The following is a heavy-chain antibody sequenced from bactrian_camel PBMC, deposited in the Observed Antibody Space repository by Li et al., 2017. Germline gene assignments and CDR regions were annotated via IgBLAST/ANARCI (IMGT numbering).Heavy chain of an antibody. CDR2: LYTAGDST. V-gene: IGHV3S54*01. Sequence: HVQLVESGGGAVLTGGSLKLSCVASGEGVYDNACMAWFRQAPGQKREAVAALYTAGDSTFYVDSVKGRFTISRDNAKKTVYLQMNSLKTEDTAVYYCATGGTYYSNYGCYEWGQGTQVTVS. D-gene: IGHD4*01. J-gene: IGHJ4*01. CDR3: ATGGTYYSNYGCYE. CDR1: GEGVYDNAC.